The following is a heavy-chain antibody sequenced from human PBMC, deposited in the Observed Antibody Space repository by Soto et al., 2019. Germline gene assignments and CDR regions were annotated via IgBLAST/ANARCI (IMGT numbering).Heavy chain of an antibody. Sequence: GASVKVSCKASGYTFTSYAMHWVRQAPGQRLEWMGWINAGNGNTKYSQKFQGRVTITRDTSASTAYMELSSLRSEDTAVYYCARDAVEVGAMDYFDYWGQGTLVTVSS. J-gene: IGHJ4*02. CDR2: INAGNGNT. CDR3: ARDAVEVGAMDYFDY. CDR1: GYTFTSYA. D-gene: IGHD1-26*01. V-gene: IGHV1-3*01.